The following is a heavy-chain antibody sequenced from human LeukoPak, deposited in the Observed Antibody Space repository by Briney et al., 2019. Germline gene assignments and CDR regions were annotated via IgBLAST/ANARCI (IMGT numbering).Heavy chain of an antibody. D-gene: IGHD5-18*01. V-gene: IGHV4-59*01. CDR1: GGSISSYY. J-gene: IGHJ6*03. Sequence: SETLSLTCTVSGGSISSYYWSWIRQPPGKGLEWIGYIYDSGSTKYNPSLKSRVIILIDTSKNQFSLILNSVTAADTAVYYCARGWIQLEYYHYYYMDVWGKGTTVTVSS. CDR2: IYDSGST. CDR3: ARGWIQLEYYHYYYMDV.